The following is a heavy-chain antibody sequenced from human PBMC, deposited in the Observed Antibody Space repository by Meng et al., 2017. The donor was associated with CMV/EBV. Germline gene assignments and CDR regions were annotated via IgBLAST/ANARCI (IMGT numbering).Heavy chain of an antibody. CDR2: INSDGSST. V-gene: IGHV3-74*01. J-gene: IGHJ6*02. CDR1: GFTFSSYW. CDR3: ARDYYYYGMDV. Sequence: GESLKISCAASGFTFSSYWMYWVRQAPGKGLVWVSRINSDGSSTSYADSVKGRFTISRDNAKNTLYLQMNSLRAEDTAVYYCARDYYYYGMDVWGQGTTVTVSS.